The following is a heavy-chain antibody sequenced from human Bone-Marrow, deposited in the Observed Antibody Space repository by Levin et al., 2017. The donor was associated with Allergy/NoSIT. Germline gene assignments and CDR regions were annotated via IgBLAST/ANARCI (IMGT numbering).Heavy chain of an antibody. Sequence: GESLKISCVASGFIFSDDWMHWVRQAPGTGLVWVSRIDTDGSGTTYADSVKGRFTISRDNAKNTLYLQMNSLRAEDTAVYYCARDRPGAYHYMDVWGKGTTVTVS. CDR2: IDTDGSGT. CDR3: ARDRPGAYHYMDV. CDR1: GFIFSDDW. J-gene: IGHJ6*03. V-gene: IGHV3-74*01. D-gene: IGHD2-8*02.